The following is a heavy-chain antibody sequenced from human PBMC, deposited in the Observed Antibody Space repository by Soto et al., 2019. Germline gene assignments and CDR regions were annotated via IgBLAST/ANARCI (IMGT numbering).Heavy chain of an antibody. CDR2: ISGNGAFT. V-gene: IGHV3-23*01. J-gene: IGHJ6*02. Sequence: GSLRLSCAASGFTFSTYAMSWVRQAPGKGLEWVSDISGNGAFTYYADSVKGRFTISRDNSKNTLYLQMNSLRSDDTAVYYCARDLPTMDVWGQGTTVTVSS. CDR1: GFTFSTYA. CDR3: ARDLPTMDV.